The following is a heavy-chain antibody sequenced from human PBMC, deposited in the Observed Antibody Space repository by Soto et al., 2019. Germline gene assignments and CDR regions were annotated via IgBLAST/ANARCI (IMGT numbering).Heavy chain of an antibody. CDR2: ISYDGSNK. CDR3: ARESTYYYDSSGYYPDPEYFQH. J-gene: IGHJ1*01. CDR1: GFTFSSYA. V-gene: IGHV3-30-3*01. D-gene: IGHD3-22*01. Sequence: GGSLRLSCAASGFTFSSYAMHWVRQAPGKGLEWVAVISYDGSNKYYADSVKGQFTISRDNSKNTLYLEMNSLRAEDTAVYYCARESTYYYDSSGYYPDPEYFQHWGQGTLVTVSS.